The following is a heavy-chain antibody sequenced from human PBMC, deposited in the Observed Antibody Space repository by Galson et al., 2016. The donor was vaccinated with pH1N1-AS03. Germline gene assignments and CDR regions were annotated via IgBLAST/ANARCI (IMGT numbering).Heavy chain of an antibody. CDR1: GGPFRSYA. CDR2: IMPIFGTT. Sequence: SVKVSCKASGGPFRSYAISWVRQAPGQGLEWMGGIMPIFGTTNYAQKFQGRVTVTADESTTAAYMELSSLRSEDTAVYYCPRAPTYYFGLRAALDIWGQGTMVTVSS. V-gene: IGHV1-69*13. D-gene: IGHD3-10*01. J-gene: IGHJ3*02. CDR3: PRAPTYYFGLRAALDI.